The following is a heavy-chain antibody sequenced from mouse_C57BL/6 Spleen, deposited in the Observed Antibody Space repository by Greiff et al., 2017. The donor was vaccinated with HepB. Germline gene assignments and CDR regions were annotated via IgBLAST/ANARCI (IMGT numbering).Heavy chain of an antibody. CDR3: ARDRSYYGSSNWYFDV. CDR1: GFTFSSYA. CDR2: ISDGGSYT. D-gene: IGHD1-1*01. V-gene: IGHV5-4*01. Sequence: EVKLMESGGGLVKPGGSLKLSCAASGFTFSSYAMSWVRQTPEKRLEWVATISDGGSYTYYPDNVKGRFTISRDNAKNNLYLQMSHLKSEDTAMYYCARDRSYYGSSNWYFDVWGTGTTVTVSS. J-gene: IGHJ1*03.